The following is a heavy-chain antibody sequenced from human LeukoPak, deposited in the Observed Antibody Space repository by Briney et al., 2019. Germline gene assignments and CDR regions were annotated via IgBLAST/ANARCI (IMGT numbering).Heavy chain of an antibody. CDR1: GFTFSSYG. V-gene: IGHV3-30*18. CDR3: AKENYYESSGYVDY. Sequence: GGSLRLSWVASGFTFSSYGMHWVRQAPGKGLEWVAVISNDGSNKHYADSVKGRFTISRDNSKNTLYLQMNSLRAEDTAVYYCAKENYYESSGYVDYWGQGTLVTVSS. D-gene: IGHD3-22*01. J-gene: IGHJ4*02. CDR2: ISNDGSNK.